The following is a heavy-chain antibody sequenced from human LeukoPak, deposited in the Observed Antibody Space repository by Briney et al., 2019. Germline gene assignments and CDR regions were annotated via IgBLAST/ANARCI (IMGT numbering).Heavy chain of an antibody. CDR3: ARWGYDSSGSYWDN. D-gene: IGHD3-22*01. Sequence: GGSLRLSCAASGFSVSSNYMTWVRQAPGKGLQWVSVIYSVSDTFYADSVKGRFAISRDNSKNTVSLQMNSLRADDTAVYYCARWGYDSSGSYWDNWGQGTLVTVSS. J-gene: IGHJ4*02. CDR1: GFSVSSNY. CDR2: IYSVSDT. V-gene: IGHV3-53*01.